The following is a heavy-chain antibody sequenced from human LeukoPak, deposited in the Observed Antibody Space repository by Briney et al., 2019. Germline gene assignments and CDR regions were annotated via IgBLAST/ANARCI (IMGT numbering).Heavy chain of an antibody. CDR2: IYSSGST. V-gene: IGHV4-4*07. CDR3: ARRPGYSGNFDY. Sequence: SETLSLTCTVSGGSISSYYWSWLRQPAGKGLEWIGRIYSSGSTNYNPSLKSRVTMSVDTSKNQFSLKLSSVTAADTAVYYCARRPGYSGNFDYWGQGTLVTVSS. CDR1: GGSISSYY. D-gene: IGHD5-12*01. J-gene: IGHJ4*02.